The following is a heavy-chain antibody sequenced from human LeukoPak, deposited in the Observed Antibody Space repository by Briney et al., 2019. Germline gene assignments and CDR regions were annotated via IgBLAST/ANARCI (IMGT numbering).Heavy chain of an antibody. CDR1: GFTFSDYY. V-gene: IGHV3-11*04. CDR3: ARETRNYDFWSGYMDV. Sequence: PGGSLRLSCAASGFTFSDYYMSWIRHVPGKGLEWVSYISSGGNKFYAESVKGRFTISRDNAKNSLYLQMNSLRAEDTVVYYCARETRNYDFWSGYMDVWGKGTTVTVSS. CDR2: ISSGGNK. D-gene: IGHD3-3*01. J-gene: IGHJ6*04.